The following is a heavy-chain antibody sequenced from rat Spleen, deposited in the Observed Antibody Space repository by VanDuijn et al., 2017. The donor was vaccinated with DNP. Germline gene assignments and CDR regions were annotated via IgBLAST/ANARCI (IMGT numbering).Heavy chain of an antibody. CDR1: GFSLTDYS. CDR3: TRDGSPYYSSQMDVLDA. Sequence: EVQLKESGPGLVQPSQTLSLTCTVSGFSLTDYSVHWVRQPPGKGLEWMGLMWSGGSTAYNSALKSRLRISRDTSKSQVFLKMNSLQTEDTAIYYCTRDGSPYYSSQMDVLDAWGQGASVTVSS. J-gene: IGHJ4*01. D-gene: IGHD1-2*01. CDR2: MWSGGST. V-gene: IGHV2S63*01.